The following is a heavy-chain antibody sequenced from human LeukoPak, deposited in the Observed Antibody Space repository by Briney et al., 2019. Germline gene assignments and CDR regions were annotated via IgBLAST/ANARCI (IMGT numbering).Heavy chain of an antibody. CDR3: ARDSGPYSSSWYDY. V-gene: IGHV4-61*01. Sequence: SETLSLTCTVSGGSVSSGSYHWSWIRQPPGKGLEWIGYIYYSGSTNYNPSLKSRVTISVDTSKNQFSLKLSSVTAADTAVYYCARDSGPYSSSWYDYWGQGTLVTVSS. J-gene: IGHJ4*02. CDR1: GGSVSSGSYH. D-gene: IGHD6-13*01. CDR2: IYYSGST.